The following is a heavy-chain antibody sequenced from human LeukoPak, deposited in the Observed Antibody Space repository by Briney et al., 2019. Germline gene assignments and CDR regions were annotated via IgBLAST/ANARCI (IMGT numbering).Heavy chain of an antibody. V-gene: IGHV4-30-2*01. CDR3: ARGITMVRGASGWFDP. CDR2: IYHSGST. J-gene: IGHJ5*02. CDR1: GGAISRGGYS. D-gene: IGHD3-10*01. Sequence: SETLSLTCAVSGGAISRGGYSWRWIRQPPGKGLGWIGYIYHSGSTYYNPSLKSRVTISVDRSKNQFSLKLSSVTAADTAVYYCARGITMVRGASGWFDPWGQGTLVTVSS.